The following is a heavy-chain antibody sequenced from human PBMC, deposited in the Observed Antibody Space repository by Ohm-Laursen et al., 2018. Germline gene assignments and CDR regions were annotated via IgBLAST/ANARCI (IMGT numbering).Heavy chain of an antibody. CDR3: ARDLLLARWTPRYYYYGMDV. CDR1: GGSISSYY. D-gene: IGHD3/OR15-3a*01. V-gene: IGHV4-4*07. CDR2: IYTSGST. Sequence: SETLSLTCAVSGGSISSYYWSWIRQPAGKGLEWIGRIYTSGSTNYNPSLKSRVTMSVDTSKNQFSLKLSSVTAADTAVYYCARDLLLARWTPRYYYYGMDVWGQGTTVTVSS. J-gene: IGHJ6*02.